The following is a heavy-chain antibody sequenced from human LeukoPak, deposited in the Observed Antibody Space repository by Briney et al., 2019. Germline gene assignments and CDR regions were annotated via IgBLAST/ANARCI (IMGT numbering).Heavy chain of an antibody. D-gene: IGHD3-9*01. Sequence: SVKVSCKASGGTFSSYAISWVRQAPGQGLEWMGGIIPIFGTANYAQKFQGRVTITADESTSTAYMELSSLRSEDTAVYYCARVISYYDILTGYYWGYYFDYWGQGTLVTVSS. CDR3: ARVISYYDILTGYYWGYYFDY. CDR2: IIPIFGTA. V-gene: IGHV1-69*01. CDR1: GGTFSSYA. J-gene: IGHJ4*02.